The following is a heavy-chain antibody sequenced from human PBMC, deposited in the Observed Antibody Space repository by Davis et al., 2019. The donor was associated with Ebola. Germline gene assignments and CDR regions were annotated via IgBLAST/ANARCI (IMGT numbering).Heavy chain of an antibody. CDR2: IYYSGNT. CDR1: DGSITSSTYY. Sequence: GSLRLSCSVSDGSITSSTYYWGWIRQPPGKGLEWIGTIYYSGNTYYNPSLKSRVTISVDTSKNQFSLKLRSVTAADTAVYYCARLGRGYQDYWGQGTLVTVSS. D-gene: IGHD3-16*01. J-gene: IGHJ4*02. V-gene: IGHV4-39*01. CDR3: ARLGRGYQDY.